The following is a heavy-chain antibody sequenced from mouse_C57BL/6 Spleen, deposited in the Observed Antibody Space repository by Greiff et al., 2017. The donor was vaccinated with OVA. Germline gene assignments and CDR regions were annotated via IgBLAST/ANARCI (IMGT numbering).Heavy chain of an antibody. D-gene: IGHD2-5*01. CDR3: ARQDGYYSNYVFFDY. V-gene: IGHV5-9*01. Sequence: EVKLMESGGGLVKPGGSLKLSCAASGFTFSSYTMSWVRQTPEKRLEWVATISGGGGNTYYPDSVKGRFTISRDNAKNTLYLQMSSLRSEDTALYYCARQDGYYSNYVFFDYWGQGTTLTVSS. CDR1: GFTFSSYT. J-gene: IGHJ2*01. CDR2: ISGGGGNT.